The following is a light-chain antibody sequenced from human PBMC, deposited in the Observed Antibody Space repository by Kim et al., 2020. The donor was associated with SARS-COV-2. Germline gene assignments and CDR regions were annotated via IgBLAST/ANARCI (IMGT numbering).Light chain of an antibody. CDR2: AAS. CDR1: QDISHF. J-gene: IGKJ5*01. Sequence: DIQMTQSPSSLSASVGDRVTITCRASQDISHFLAWFQHKPGEAPQSLIYAASNLQSGVPSRFSGSGSGTDFTLIISSLQPEDFATYNCHKYKTEPIACGQETRMEIK. CDR3: HKYKTEPIA. V-gene: IGKV1-16*01.